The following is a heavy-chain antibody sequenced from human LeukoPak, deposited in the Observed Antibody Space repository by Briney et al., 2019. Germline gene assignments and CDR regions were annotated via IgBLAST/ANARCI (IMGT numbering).Heavy chain of an antibody. J-gene: IGHJ4*02. Sequence: SETLSLTCAVSGDSISSGHYWGWIRQPPGKGLEWIGSIYHSGITYYNPSLRSRVTISVDTSKNQFALNLSSVTAADVAVYFCGRVISGAAAAFDYWGQGTLVTVSS. CDR3: GRVISGAAAAFDY. CDR1: GDSISSGHY. V-gene: IGHV4-38-2*01. D-gene: IGHD6-13*01. CDR2: IYHSGIT.